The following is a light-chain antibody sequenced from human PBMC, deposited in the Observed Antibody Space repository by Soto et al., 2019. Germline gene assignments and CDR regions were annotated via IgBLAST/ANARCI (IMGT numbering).Light chain of an antibody. Sequence: QSALTQPASVSGSPGQSITISCTGTSSDVGGYNYVSWYQQHPGKAPKLMIYEVSNRPSGVSNRFSGSTSGNTASLTISGLQAEDEADYYCSSYTSSSPLVFGTGTKVTVL. CDR2: EVS. J-gene: IGLJ1*01. CDR1: SSDVGGYNY. V-gene: IGLV2-14*01. CDR3: SSYTSSSPLV.